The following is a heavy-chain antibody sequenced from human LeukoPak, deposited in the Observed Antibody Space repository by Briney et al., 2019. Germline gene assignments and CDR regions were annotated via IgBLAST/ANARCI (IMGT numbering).Heavy chain of an antibody. J-gene: IGHJ4*02. V-gene: IGHV3-23*01. CDR3: AKDLERYCSSTSCHPFDY. Sequence: GGSLRLPCAASGFTFSSYAMSWVRQAPGKGLEWVSAISGSGGSTYYADSVKGRFTISRDNSKNTLYLQMNSLRAEDTAVYYCAKDLERYCSSTSCHPFDYWRQGTLVTVSS. D-gene: IGHD2-2*01. CDR2: ISGSGGST. CDR1: GFTFSSYA.